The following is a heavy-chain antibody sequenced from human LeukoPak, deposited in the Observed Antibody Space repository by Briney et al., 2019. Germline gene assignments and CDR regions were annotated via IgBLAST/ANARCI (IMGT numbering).Heavy chain of an antibody. CDR2: IRYDGSNQ. CDR3: VKDDFYDATEA. Sequence: GGSLRLSCAASGFTFSTFGMHWVRQAPGKGLEWVAFIRYDGSNQYYEDSVKGRFTISRDNSKKKLYLEMSRLRPEDSALYYCVKDDFYDATEAWGRGTLVTVSS. V-gene: IGHV3-30*02. J-gene: IGHJ5*02. D-gene: IGHD3-22*01. CDR1: GFTFSTFG.